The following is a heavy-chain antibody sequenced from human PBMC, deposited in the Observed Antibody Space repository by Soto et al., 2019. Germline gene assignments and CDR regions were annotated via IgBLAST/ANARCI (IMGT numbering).Heavy chain of an antibody. V-gene: IGHV1-69*02. CDR3: ARGPLAVLNHFEP. Sequence: QVQLVQSGTEVKKPGSSVKVSCKASGGTFRNYPINWVRQAPGQGLEWMGSIFPLTDIPDYAQNFQARLTISADQSTSTAYMELSSLTSDDTAMYFCARGPLAVLNHFEPWGQGTLVTVSS. CDR2: IFPLTDIP. J-gene: IGHJ5*02. CDR1: GGTFRNYP. D-gene: IGHD2-15*01.